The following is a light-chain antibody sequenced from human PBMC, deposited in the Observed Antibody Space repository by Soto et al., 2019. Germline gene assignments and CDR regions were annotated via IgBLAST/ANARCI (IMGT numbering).Light chain of an antibody. Sequence: QSVLTQPASVSGSPGQSITISCTGTSSDVGYSNSVSWYQQNPGKAPTLIIYEVRYRPSGISDRFSASKSGFTASLTISGLQPEDEAVYFCCTYAGHVPKFGGGTKLTVL. V-gene: IGLV2-23*02. CDR3: CTYAGHVPK. J-gene: IGLJ3*02. CDR1: SSDVGYSNS. CDR2: EVR.